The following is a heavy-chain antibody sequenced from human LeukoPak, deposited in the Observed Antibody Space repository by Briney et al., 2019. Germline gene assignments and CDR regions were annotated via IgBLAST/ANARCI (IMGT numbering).Heavy chain of an antibody. D-gene: IGHD3-3*01. CDR1: GGSISSGGFY. CDR3: ARAKGPPRYYDFWSGDYYFDY. Sequence: PSETLPLTCTVSGGSISSGGFYWSWIRQPPGKGLEWIGYIYHSGNTYYNPSLKSRVTISVDRSKNQFSLMLSSVTAADTAVYYCARAKGPPRYYDFWSGDYYFDYWGQGTLVTVSS. V-gene: IGHV4-30-2*01. CDR2: IYHSGNT. J-gene: IGHJ4*02.